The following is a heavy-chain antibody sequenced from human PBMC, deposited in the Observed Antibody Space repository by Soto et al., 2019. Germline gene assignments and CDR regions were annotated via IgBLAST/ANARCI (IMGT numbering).Heavy chain of an antibody. J-gene: IGHJ4*02. CDR2: IYYSGST. D-gene: IGHD1-26*01. CDR1: GGSISSSNSY. CDR3: ARRGFMGATTIDY. V-gene: IGHV4-39*01. Sequence: QLQLQESGPGLVKPSETLSLTCTVSGGSISSSNSYWGWIRQPPGKGLEWIGSIYYSGSTYYNPSLKSRVSISVDTSKNQFSLQLSSVTAADTAVYYRARRGFMGATTIDYWGQGTLVTVSS.